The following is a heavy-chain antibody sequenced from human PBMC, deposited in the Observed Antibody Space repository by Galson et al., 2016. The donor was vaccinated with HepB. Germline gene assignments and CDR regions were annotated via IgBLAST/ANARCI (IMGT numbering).Heavy chain of an antibody. J-gene: IGHJ4*02. D-gene: IGHD5-18*01. V-gene: IGHV3-43D*04. CDR2: ISWDGGST. Sequence: SLRLSCAASGFTFDDYAMHWVRQAPGKGLEWVSVISWDGGSTYSADSVKGRFTISRDNSKNSLYLQMNSLRADDTALYYCAKSTAMAHQLDYWGQGTLVIVSS. CDR1: GFTFDDYA. CDR3: AKSTAMAHQLDY.